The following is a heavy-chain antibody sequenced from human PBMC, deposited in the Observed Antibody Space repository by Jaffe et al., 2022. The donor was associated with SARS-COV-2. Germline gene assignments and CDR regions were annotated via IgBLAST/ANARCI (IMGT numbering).Heavy chain of an antibody. CDR1: GFTFSSYT. V-gene: IGHV3-30*04. CDR3: ARSAAGTDYMDV. D-gene: IGHD6-13*01. CDR2: ISYDGSNK. J-gene: IGHJ6*03. Sequence: QVQLVESGGGVVQPGRSLRLSCAASGFTFSSYTMHWVRQAPGKGLEWVAVISYDGSNKYYADSVKGRFTVSRDNSKNTLYLQMNSLRAEDTAVYYCARSAAGTDYMDVWGKGTTVTVSS.